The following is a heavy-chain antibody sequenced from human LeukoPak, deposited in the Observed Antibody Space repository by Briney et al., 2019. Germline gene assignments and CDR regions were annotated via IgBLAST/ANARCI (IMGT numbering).Heavy chain of an antibody. V-gene: IGHV4-59*06. CDR2: IYHSGST. CDR1: GGSIRNYY. CDR3: ARRRGFGESMRYFDY. D-gene: IGHD3-10*01. Sequence: SETLSLTCTVSGGSIRNYYWSWIRQHPGKGLEWIGNIYHSGSTDYNPSLKSRATVSVSTSKNQFSLNLSSVTAADTAVYYCARRRGFGESMRYFDYWGQGILVTVSS. J-gene: IGHJ4*02.